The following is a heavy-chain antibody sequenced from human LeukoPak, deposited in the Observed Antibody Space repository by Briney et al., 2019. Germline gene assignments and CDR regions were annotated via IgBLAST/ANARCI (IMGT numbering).Heavy chain of an antibody. CDR3: APGIAAAGTGG. V-gene: IGHV3-23*01. CDR2: ISGSGGST. CDR1: GFTFSSYA. J-gene: IGHJ4*02. D-gene: IGHD6-13*01. Sequence: GGSLRLSCAASGFTFSSYAMSWVRQAPGKGLEWVSAISGSGGSTYYADSVKGRFTISRDNSKNTLYLQMNSLRAEDTAVYYCAPGIAAAGTGGWGQGTLVTVSS.